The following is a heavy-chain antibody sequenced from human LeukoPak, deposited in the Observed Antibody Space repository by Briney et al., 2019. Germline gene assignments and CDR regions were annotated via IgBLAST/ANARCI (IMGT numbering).Heavy chain of an antibody. CDR2: IIPILGIA. J-gene: IGHJ4*02. CDR3: ARGSQPSYSSSWYYFDY. V-gene: IGHV1-69*04. Sequence: SVKVSCKASGGTFSSYAISWVRQAPGQGLEWMGRIIPILGIANYAQKFQGRVTITADKSTSTAYMELRSLRSDDTAVYYCARGSQPSYSSSWYYFDYWGQGTLVTVSS. D-gene: IGHD6-13*01. CDR1: GGTFSSYA.